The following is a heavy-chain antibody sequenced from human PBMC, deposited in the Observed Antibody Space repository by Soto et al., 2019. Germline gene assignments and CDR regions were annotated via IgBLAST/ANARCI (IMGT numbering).Heavy chain of an antibody. Sequence: GPSKKISYNRSGYSFSNYWIGWVRQMHGKGLECMGIIYPGDSDTRYSSSFQGQVTISPDKSISTAYLQWSSLKASDTAMYYCARLRAAAGKRGGHYYYYGMDVWGQGTTVTVSS. CDR2: IYPGDSDT. J-gene: IGHJ6*02. D-gene: IGHD6-13*01. CDR3: ARLRAAAGKRGGHYYYYGMDV. V-gene: IGHV5-51*01. CDR1: GYSFSNYW.